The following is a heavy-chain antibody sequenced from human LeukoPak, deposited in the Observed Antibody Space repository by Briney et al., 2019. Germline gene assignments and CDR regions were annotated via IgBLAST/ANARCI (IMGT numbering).Heavy chain of an antibody. CDR2: ISSSSSTI. CDR3: ARGRTVEKTCFDY. V-gene: IGHV3-48*01. J-gene: IGHJ4*02. Sequence: PGGSLRLSCAASGFTFSSYSMNWVRQAPGKGLEWVSYISSSSSTIYYADSVKGRFTISRDNAKNSLYLQMNSLRAEDTAVYYCARGRTVEKTCFDYWGQGTLVTVSS. D-gene: IGHD4-23*01. CDR1: GFTFSSYS.